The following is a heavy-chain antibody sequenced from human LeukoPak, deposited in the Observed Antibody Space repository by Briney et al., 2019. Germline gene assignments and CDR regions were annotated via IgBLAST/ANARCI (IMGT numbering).Heavy chain of an antibody. CDR3: ARDPPSRGTRYFDY. CDR2: IIPIFGTA. V-gene: IGHV1-69*06. D-gene: IGHD3-16*01. J-gene: IGHJ4*02. Sequence: GASVKVSCKASGGTFSSYAISWVRQAPGQGLEWMGGIIPIFGTANYAQKFQGRVTITADKSTSTAYMELSSLRSEDTAVYYCARDPPSRGTRYFDYWGQGILVTVSS. CDR1: GGTFSSYA.